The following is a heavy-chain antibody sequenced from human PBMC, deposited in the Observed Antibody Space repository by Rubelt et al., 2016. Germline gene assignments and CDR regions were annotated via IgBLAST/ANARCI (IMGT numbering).Heavy chain of an antibody. Sequence: GSLRLSCAASGFTFSSYAMHWVRQAPGQGLEWVTCTSYDGINKYYADSVKGRFTISRDNARNSLYLQMNSLRAEDTAVYYCARRRGSYHFDYWGQGTLVTVSS. CDR2: TSYDGINK. J-gene: IGHJ4*02. D-gene: IGHD1-26*01. CDR1: GFTFSSYA. CDR3: ARRRGSYHFDY. V-gene: IGHV3-30*04.